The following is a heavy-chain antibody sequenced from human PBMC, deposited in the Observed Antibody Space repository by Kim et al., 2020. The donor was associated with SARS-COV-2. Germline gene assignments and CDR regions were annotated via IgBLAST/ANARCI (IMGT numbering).Heavy chain of an antibody. CDR3: ARASLYIVVVPAAIRGWFDP. CDR2: IYHSGST. V-gene: IGHV4-34*01. Sequence: SETLSLICAVYGGSFSGYYWSWIRQPPGKGLEWIGEIYHSGSTNYNPSLKSRVTISVDTSKNQFSLKLSSVTAADTAVYYCARASLYIVVVPAAIRGWFDPWGQGTLVTVSS. D-gene: IGHD2-2*02. CDR1: GGSFSGYY. J-gene: IGHJ5*02.